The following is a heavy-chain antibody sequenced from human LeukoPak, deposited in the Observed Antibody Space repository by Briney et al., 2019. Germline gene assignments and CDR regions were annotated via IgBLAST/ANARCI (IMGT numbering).Heavy chain of an antibody. Sequence: SETLSLTCAVYGGSFSGYYWSWIRQPPGKGLEWIGEINHSGSTNYNPSLKSRVTISVDTSKNQFSLKLSSVTAADTAVYYCASERFRCFDSVFDYWGQGTLVTVSS. J-gene: IGHJ4*02. CDR1: GGSFSGYY. CDR3: ASERFRCFDSVFDY. CDR2: INHSGST. D-gene: IGHD3-9*01. V-gene: IGHV4-34*01.